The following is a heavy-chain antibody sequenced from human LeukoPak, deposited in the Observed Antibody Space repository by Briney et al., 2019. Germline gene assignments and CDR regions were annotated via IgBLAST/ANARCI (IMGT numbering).Heavy chain of an antibody. J-gene: IGHJ6*02. D-gene: IGHD3-22*01. V-gene: IGHV4-4*02. CDR2: IYHSGST. CDR3: ARARKGYYYDSSGRDYYYGMDV. Sequence: SETLSLTCAVSGGSISSSNWWSWVRQPPGKGLEWIGEIYHSGSTNYNPSLKSRVTISVDKSKNQFSLKLSSVTAADTAVYYCARARKGYYYDSSGRDYYYGMDVWGQGTTVTVSS. CDR1: GGSISSSNW.